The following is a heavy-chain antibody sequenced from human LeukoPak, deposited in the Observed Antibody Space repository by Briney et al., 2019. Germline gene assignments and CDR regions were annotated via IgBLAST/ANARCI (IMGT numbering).Heavy chain of an antibody. CDR1: GYTFTDYY. Sequence: GASVKVSCKASGYTFTDYYIQWVRQAPGQGLEWMGRINPNSGATTYAQQFQGRVTMTRDTPITTAYMEVSRLTSDDTAVYYCATETTGTPRGVYWGLGTLVTVSS. V-gene: IGHV1-2*02. J-gene: IGHJ4*02. CDR3: ATETTGTPRGVY. D-gene: IGHD4-17*01. CDR2: INPNSGAT.